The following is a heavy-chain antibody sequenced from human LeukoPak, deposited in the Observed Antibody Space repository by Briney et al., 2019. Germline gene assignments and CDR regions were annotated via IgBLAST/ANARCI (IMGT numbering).Heavy chain of an antibody. CDR3: TRVSLLEWSFWYFLL. D-gene: IGHD3-3*01. Sequence: PSETLSLTCAVYGGSFSGYYWSWIRHPPGKGLEWIGEINHSGSTKYNPSLKSRVTISSDTSKNQFSRRLSSGTAAETTVYFCTRVSLLEWSFWYFLLWGRGTLFTVSS. CDR2: INHSGST. CDR1: GGSFSGYY. J-gene: IGHJ2*01. V-gene: IGHV4-34*01.